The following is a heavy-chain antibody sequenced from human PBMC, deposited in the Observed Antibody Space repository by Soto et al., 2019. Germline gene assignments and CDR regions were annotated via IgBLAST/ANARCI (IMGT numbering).Heavy chain of an antibody. CDR3: ARVGTMANYYYGMDV. CDR1: GGSISSGGYY. CDR2: IYYSGST. D-gene: IGHD3-10*01. V-gene: IGHV4-31*03. J-gene: IGHJ6*02. Sequence: PSETLSLTCTVSGGSISSGGYYWSWIRQHPGKGLEWIGYIYYSGSTYYNPSLKSRVTISVDTSKNQFSLKLSSVTAADTAVYYCARVGTMANYYYGMDVWGQGTTVTVSS.